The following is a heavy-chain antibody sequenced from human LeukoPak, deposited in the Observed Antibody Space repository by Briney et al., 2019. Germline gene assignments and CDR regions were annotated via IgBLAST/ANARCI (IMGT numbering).Heavy chain of an antibody. Sequence: PGGSLRLSCAASGFTFSSYEMNWVRQAPGKGLEWVSYISSSGSTIYYADSVKGRFTISRDNAKNSLYLQMNSLRAEDTAVYYCAGESNYYGSGSYDHWGQGTLVTVSS. CDR2: ISSSGSTI. V-gene: IGHV3-48*03. J-gene: IGHJ4*02. CDR1: GFTFSSYE. D-gene: IGHD3-10*01. CDR3: AGESNYYGSGSYDH.